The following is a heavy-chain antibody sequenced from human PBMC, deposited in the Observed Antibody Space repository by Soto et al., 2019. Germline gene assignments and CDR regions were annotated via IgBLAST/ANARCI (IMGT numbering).Heavy chain of an antibody. CDR1: GGSISSAGYY. V-gene: IGHV4-31*03. J-gene: IGHJ4*02. Sequence: SETLSLTCTVSGGSISSAGYYWSWIRQHPGKGLEWIGYVFYSGSTYYNPSLKSRVTISVDTSKNQFSLKLSSVTAADTAVYYCARDLNGYDSSGYYYDGGFDYWGQGTLVTVSS. CDR3: ARDLNGYDSSGYYYDGGFDY. D-gene: IGHD3-22*01. CDR2: VFYSGST.